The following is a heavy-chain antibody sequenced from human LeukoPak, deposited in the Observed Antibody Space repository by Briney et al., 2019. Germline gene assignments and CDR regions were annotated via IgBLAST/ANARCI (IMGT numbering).Heavy chain of an antibody. Sequence: SETLSLTCTVSGGSISSGGYYWSWIRQHPGKALEWNGYIYDSGSTYCNPSLKSRVTISIDTSKNHFSLKLSSVTAADTAVYYCAGDSSGGDLIFDYWGQGTLVTVSS. CDR1: GGSISSGGYY. J-gene: IGHJ4*02. V-gene: IGHV4-31*03. CDR2: IYDSGST. D-gene: IGHD2-21*02. CDR3: AGDSSGGDLIFDY.